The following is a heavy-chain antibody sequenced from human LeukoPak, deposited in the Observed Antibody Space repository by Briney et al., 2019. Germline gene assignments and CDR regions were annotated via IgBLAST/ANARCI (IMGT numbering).Heavy chain of an antibody. CDR1: GYTFTSYY. CDR2: INPSGGST. V-gene: IGHV1-46*01. CDR3: ARGTYYGSGSYYNDFDY. D-gene: IGHD3-10*01. Sequence: ASVKVSCKASGYTFTSYYMHWVRQAPGQGLEWMGVINPSGGSTSYAQKFQGRVTMTRDTSTSTVYMELSSLRSEDTAVYYCARGTYYGSGSYYNDFDYWGQGTLVTVSS. J-gene: IGHJ4*02.